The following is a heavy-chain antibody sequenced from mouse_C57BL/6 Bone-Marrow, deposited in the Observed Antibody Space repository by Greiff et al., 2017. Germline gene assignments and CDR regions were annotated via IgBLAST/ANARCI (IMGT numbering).Heavy chain of an antibody. CDR2: ISNGGGST. CDR1: GFTFSDYY. CDR3: ARHYYYGSSYVDY. J-gene: IGHJ2*01. D-gene: IGHD1-1*01. V-gene: IGHV5-12*01. Sequence: EVKLMESGGGLVQPGGSLKLSCAASGFTFSDYYMYWVRQTPEKRLEWVAYISNGGGSTYYPDTVKGRFTISRDNAKNTLYLQMSRLKSEDTAMYYCARHYYYGSSYVDYWGQGTTLTVSS.